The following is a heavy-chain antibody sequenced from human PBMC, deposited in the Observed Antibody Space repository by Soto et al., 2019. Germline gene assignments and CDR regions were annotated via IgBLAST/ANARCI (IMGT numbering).Heavy chain of an antibody. V-gene: IGHV1-8*01. Sequence: GASVKVSCKASGYTFTSYDINWVRQATGQGLEWMGWMNPNSGNTGYAQKFQGRVTMTRNTSISTAYMELSSLRSEDTAVYYCAGHYYTRYYYYGMDVWGQGTTVTVSS. J-gene: IGHJ6*02. D-gene: IGHD3-3*01. CDR3: AGHYYTRYYYYGMDV. CDR2: MNPNSGNT. CDR1: GYTFTSYD.